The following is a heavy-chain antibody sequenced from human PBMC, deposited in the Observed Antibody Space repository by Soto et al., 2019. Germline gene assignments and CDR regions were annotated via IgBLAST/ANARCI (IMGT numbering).Heavy chain of an antibody. D-gene: IGHD6-19*01. Sequence: QLQLQESGPGLVKPSETLSLTCTVSGGSISSSSYYWGWIRQPPGKGLEWIGSIYYSGSTYYNPSLKSRVTISVDTSKNQFSLKLSSVTAADTAVYYCARGPAVAGHYYYYGMDVWGQGTTVTVSS. CDR2: IYYSGST. CDR3: ARGPAVAGHYYYYGMDV. CDR1: GGSISSSSYY. J-gene: IGHJ6*02. V-gene: IGHV4-39*01.